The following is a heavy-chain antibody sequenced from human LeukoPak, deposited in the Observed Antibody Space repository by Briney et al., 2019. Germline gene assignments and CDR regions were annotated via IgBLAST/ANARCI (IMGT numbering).Heavy chain of an antibody. Sequence: SETLSPTCTVSGGSISSGDYYWSWIRQPPGKGLEWIGYIYYSGSTYYNPSLKSRVTISVDTSKNQFSLKLSSVTAADTAVYYCASFTDSGDQDYWGQGTLVTVSS. D-gene: IGHD3-10*01. CDR3: ASFTDSGDQDY. CDR2: IYYSGST. CDR1: GGSISSGDYY. V-gene: IGHV4-30-4*01. J-gene: IGHJ4*02.